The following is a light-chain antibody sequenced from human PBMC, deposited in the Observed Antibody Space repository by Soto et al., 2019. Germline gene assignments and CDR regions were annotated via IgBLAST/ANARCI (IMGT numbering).Light chain of an antibody. CDR1: QTIDSW. V-gene: IGKV1-5*03. CDR2: KAS. J-gene: IGKJ1*01. CDR3: QRYHMYSGT. Sequence: DIQMTQSPSTLSASVGDRVTITCRASQTIDSWLAWYQQRPGKPPNLLIYKASTLASGVPSRFSGSGSGTEFTLTVNGLQPDYFATYYCQRYHMYSGTFGQGTKVEIK.